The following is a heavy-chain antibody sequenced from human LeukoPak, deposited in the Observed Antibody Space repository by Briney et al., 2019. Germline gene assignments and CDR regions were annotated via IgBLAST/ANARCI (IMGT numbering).Heavy chain of an antibody. CDR3: ARVEPQYCTNGVCYPGWFDP. D-gene: IGHD2-8*01. Sequence: ASVKVSCKASGYTFTSYYMHWVRQAPGQGLEWMGIINPSGGSTSYAQKFQGRVTMTRDMSTSTVYMELSSLRSEDTAVYYCARVEPQYCTNGVCYPGWFDPWGQGTLVTVSS. CDR1: GYTFTSYY. J-gene: IGHJ5*02. V-gene: IGHV1-46*01. CDR2: INPSGGST.